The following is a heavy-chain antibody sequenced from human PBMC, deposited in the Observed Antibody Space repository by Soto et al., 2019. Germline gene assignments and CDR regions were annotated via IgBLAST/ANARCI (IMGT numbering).Heavy chain of an antibody. V-gene: IGHV3-33*01. D-gene: IGHD3-16*01. Sequence: QVQLVESGGGVVQPGRSLRLSCAASGFTFSSYGMPWVRQAPGKGLEWVAVIWYDGSNKYYADSVEGRFTISRDNSKNTVYLQMISLRAEDTAVYYCAREGGTTSLDYWGQGTLVTVSS. CDR1: GFTFSSYG. CDR2: IWYDGSNK. CDR3: AREGGTTSLDY. J-gene: IGHJ4*02.